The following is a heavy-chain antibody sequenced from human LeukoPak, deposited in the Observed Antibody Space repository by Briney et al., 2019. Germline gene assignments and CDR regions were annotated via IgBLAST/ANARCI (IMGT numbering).Heavy chain of an antibody. CDR2: ISGSGNDI. Sequence: GGSLRLSCATSGFIFSGYYMSRIRQAPGKGLEWVSYISGSGNDISYADSVKGRFTISRDNAKGSLYLQMNSLRAADTAVYYCGTHAGRTGSDDWGQGTLVTVSS. J-gene: IGHJ4*02. CDR3: GTHAGRTGSDD. D-gene: IGHD3/OR15-3a*01. V-gene: IGHV3-11*01. CDR1: GFIFSGYY.